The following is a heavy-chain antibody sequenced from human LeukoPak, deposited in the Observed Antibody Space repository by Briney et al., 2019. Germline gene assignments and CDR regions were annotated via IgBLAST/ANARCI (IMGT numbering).Heavy chain of an antibody. CDR3: AKDGYCSGGSCYANFFDR. D-gene: IGHD2-15*01. CDR1: GFSFLHYG. Sequence: GRSLRLSCAASGFSFLHYGMHWVRQAPGKGLEWVALISSDGSKEYYADSVKGRFTISRDNSKNTLYLHVNSPRAEDTAVFFCAKDGYCSGGSCYANFFDRWGQGTLVTVSS. CDR2: ISSDGSKE. J-gene: IGHJ4*02. V-gene: IGHV3-30*18.